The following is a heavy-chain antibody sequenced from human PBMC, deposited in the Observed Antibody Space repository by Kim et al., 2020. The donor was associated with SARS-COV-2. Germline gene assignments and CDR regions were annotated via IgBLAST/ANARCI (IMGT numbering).Heavy chain of an antibody. J-gene: IGHJ4*02. V-gene: IGHV3-43*01. D-gene: IGHD6-19*01. Sequence: ADSVKGRFTISRDTSKNALFLQMDSLGPEDTALYYGAKMATGQHFSGWKDYWGQGTLVTVSS. CDR3: AKMATGQHFSGWKDY.